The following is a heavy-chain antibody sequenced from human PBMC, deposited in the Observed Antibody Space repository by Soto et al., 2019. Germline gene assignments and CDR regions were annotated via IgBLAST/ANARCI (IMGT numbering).Heavy chain of an antibody. CDR3: ARDDGYGDPDYYYYGMDV. J-gene: IGHJ6*02. D-gene: IGHD2-21*02. Sequence: VAVISYDGSNKYYADSVKGRFTISRDNSKNTLYLQMNSLRAEDTAVYYCARDDGYGDPDYYYYGMDVWGQGTTVTVSS. V-gene: IGHV3-30-3*01. CDR2: ISYDGSNK.